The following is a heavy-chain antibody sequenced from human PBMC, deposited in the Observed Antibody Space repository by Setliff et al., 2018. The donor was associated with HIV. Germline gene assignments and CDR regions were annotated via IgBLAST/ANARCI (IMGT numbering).Heavy chain of an antibody. CDR3: ARLPRGPWHLDH. V-gene: IGHV3-7*03. CDR2: MDEPGTVK. Sequence: GGSLTLSCPASGFRFSDYWMRWVRQAPGKGLEWVANMDEPGTVKYNVDSVKGRFSISRDYGKSALYPHMTDLRAEDTAVYYCARLPRGPWHLDHWGQGTLVTVSS. J-gene: IGHJ4*02. CDR1: GFRFSDYW.